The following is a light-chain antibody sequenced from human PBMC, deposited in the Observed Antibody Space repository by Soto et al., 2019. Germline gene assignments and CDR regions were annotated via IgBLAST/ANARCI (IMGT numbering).Light chain of an antibody. V-gene: IGLV2-14*03. Sequence: QSALTQPASVSGSPGQSITISCSGTGSDVGGYKYVSWYQQHPGKAPKVLIFDVSNRPSGVSNRFSGSKSGNTASLTISGLQAEDEADYYCSSYVRSGYVFGAGTKVTVL. J-gene: IGLJ1*01. CDR1: GSDVGGYKY. CDR2: DVS. CDR3: SSYVRSGYV.